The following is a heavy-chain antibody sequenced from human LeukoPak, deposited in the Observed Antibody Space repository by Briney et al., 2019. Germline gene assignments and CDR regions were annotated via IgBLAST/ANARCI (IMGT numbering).Heavy chain of an antibody. CDR2: MYTGGGR. CDR1: GFSVSNYY. V-gene: IGHV3-66*01. J-gene: IGHJ4*02. Sequence: GGSLRLSCAASGFSVSNYYMSWVRQPPGKGLEWVSVMYTGGGRYYGDSVKGRLTISRDNSKNTVFLQMNSLRVEDTALYYCTRGQSYCGADCYSDWGQGTLVTVSP. D-gene: IGHD2-21*02. CDR3: TRGQSYCGADCYSD.